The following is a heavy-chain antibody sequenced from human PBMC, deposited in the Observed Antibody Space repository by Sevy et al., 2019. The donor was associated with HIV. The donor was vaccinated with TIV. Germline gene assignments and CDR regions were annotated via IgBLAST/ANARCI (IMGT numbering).Heavy chain of an antibody. CDR1: GFTFRTHA. D-gene: IGHD6-19*01. CDR2: ISYDGDTK. J-gene: IGHJ4*02. Sequence: GGSLRLSCAASGFTFRTHAMHWVRQAPGKGLEWVTVISYDGDTKYYADSVEGRFTISRDNSKNTLFLQLNSLRLDDTAVYYCARDAGYSTDWYPSDYWGQGTLVTVSS. V-gene: IGHV3-30-3*01. CDR3: ARDAGYSTDWYPSDY.